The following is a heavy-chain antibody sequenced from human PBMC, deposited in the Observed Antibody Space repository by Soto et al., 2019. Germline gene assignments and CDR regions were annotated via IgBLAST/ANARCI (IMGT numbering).Heavy chain of an antibody. CDR2: IIPLFGTA. V-gene: IGHV1-69*06. D-gene: IGHD2-2*01. J-gene: IGHJ6*02. Sequence: SVKGSCKASGSTFSRFAISWVRQAPGQGLQWMGGIIPLFGTANYAQKFQGRVTITSDKSTSTAYMELSSLRSEDTAVYYCARDLVRGYCSSTSCRKLSYGMDVWGQGTTVTVS. CDR3: ARDLVRGYCSSTSCRKLSYGMDV. CDR1: GSTFSRFA.